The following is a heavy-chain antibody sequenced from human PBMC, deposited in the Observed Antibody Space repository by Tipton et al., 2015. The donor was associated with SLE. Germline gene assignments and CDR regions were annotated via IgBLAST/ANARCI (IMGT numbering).Heavy chain of an antibody. Sequence: TLSLTCAVYGGSFSGYYWSWIRQPPGKGLEWIGEINHRGSTNYNPSLKSRVTISVDTSQNQFSLKLSSVTAADTAVYYCARVRGITGTRGYFDYWGQGTLVTVSS. D-gene: IGHD1-14*01. CDR1: GGSFSGYY. CDR3: ARVRGITGTRGYFDY. V-gene: IGHV4-34*01. CDR2: INHRGST. J-gene: IGHJ4*02.